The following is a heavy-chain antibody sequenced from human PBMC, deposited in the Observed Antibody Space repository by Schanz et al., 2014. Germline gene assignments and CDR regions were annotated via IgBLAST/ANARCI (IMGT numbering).Heavy chain of an antibody. Sequence: QVQLQQWGAGLLKPSETLFLTCAFYGGSFSGYYWSWIRQPPGKGLEWIAEINHGGSTNYNPSLKSRVTISVDTSKNQFSLKLRSVTAADTAVYYCARAARRTRVVPLYFDYWGQGTLVTVSS. CDR1: GGSFSGYY. CDR3: ARAARRTRVVPLYFDY. J-gene: IGHJ4*02. CDR2: INHGGST. V-gene: IGHV4-34*01. D-gene: IGHD2-2*01.